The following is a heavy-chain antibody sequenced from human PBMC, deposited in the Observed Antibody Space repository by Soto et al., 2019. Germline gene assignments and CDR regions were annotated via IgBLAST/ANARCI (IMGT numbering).Heavy chain of an antibody. V-gene: IGHV3-33*01. D-gene: IGHD4-17*01. Sequence: PGGSLRLSCAASGFTFSSYGMHWVRQAPGKGLEWVAVIWYDGSNKYYADSVKGRFTISRDNSKNTLYLQMNSLRAEDTAVYYCARDYGDTSNFDYWGQGTLVTVSS. CDR2: IWYDGSNK. CDR3: ARDYGDTSNFDY. CDR1: GFTFSSYG. J-gene: IGHJ4*02.